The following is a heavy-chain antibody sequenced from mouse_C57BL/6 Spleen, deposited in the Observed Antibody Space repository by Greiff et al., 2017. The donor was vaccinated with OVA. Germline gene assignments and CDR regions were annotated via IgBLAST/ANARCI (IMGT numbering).Heavy chain of an antibody. Sequence: EVHLVESGPGLAKPSQTLSLTCSVTGYSITSDYWNWIRKFPGNKLEYMGYISYSGSTYYNPSPKSRISITRDTTKNQYYLQLNSVTTEDTATYYCARRGVVTTVVADWCFDVWGTGTTVTVSA. CDR2: ISYSGST. CDR1: GYSITSDY. D-gene: IGHD1-1*01. V-gene: IGHV3-8*01. CDR3: ARRGVVTTVVADWCFDV. J-gene: IGHJ1*03.